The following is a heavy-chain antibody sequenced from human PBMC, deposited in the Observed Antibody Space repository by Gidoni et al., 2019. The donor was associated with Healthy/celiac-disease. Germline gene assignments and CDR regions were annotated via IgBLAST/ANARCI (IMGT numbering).Heavy chain of an antibody. J-gene: IGHJ3*02. V-gene: IGHV1-69*01. CDR1: GGTFSSYA. Sequence: QVQLVQSGAEVKKPGSSGKVSCTASGGTFSSYAISWVRQAPGQGLEWMGGISPNFGTANYAQKFQGRVTITADESTSTAYMGLSSLRSEDTAVYYCARGAHLRDAFDIWGQGTMVTVSS. D-gene: IGHD4-17*01. CDR2: ISPNFGTA. CDR3: ARGAHLRDAFDI.